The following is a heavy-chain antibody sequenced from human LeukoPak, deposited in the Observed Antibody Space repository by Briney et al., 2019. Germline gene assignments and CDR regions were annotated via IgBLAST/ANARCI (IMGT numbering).Heavy chain of an antibody. CDR2: MNPNSGNT. V-gene: IGHV1-8*01. Sequence: ASVKVSRKASGYTFTGYDINWVRQATGQGLEWMGWMNPNSGNTGYAQKFQGRVTMTRNTSISTAYMELSSLRSEDTAVYYCARGPYGSGSYYDYYYYGMDVWGQGTTVTVSS. D-gene: IGHD3-10*01. J-gene: IGHJ6*02. CDR1: GYTFTGYD. CDR3: ARGPYGSGSYYDYYYYGMDV.